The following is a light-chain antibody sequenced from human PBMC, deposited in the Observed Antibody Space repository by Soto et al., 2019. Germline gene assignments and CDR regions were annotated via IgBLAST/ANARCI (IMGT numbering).Light chain of an antibody. CDR3: QSYENSLSVYV. J-gene: IGLJ1*01. V-gene: IGLV2-8*01. CDR1: SSDVGGYNY. Sequence: QSVLTQPPSASGSPGQSVTISCTGSSSDVGGYNYVSWYQQYPGKAPKLMIYEVTKRPSGVPDRFSGSKSGNTASLTVSGLQAEDEADYYCQSYENSLSVYVFGTGTKVTVL. CDR2: EVT.